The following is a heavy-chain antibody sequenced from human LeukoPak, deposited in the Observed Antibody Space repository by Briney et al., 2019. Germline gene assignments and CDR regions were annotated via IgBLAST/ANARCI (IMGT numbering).Heavy chain of an antibody. CDR3: AKGRITGTRNFDY. CDR2: ISGSGGST. D-gene: IGHD1-20*01. V-gene: IGHV3-23*01. Sequence: PGGSLRLSCAASGFTFSSYAMSWVRQAPGKGLEWVSAISGSGGSTYYADSVKGRFTISRGNSKDTLYLQMNSLRAEDTAVYYCAKGRITGTRNFDYWGQGTLVTVSS. CDR1: GFTFSSYA. J-gene: IGHJ4*02.